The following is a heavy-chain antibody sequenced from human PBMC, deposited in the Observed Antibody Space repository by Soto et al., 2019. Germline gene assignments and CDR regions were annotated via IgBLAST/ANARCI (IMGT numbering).Heavy chain of an antibody. CDR1: GYTFTSYG. D-gene: IGHD2-21*01. V-gene: IGHV1-18*01. Sequence: GASVKVSCKASGYTFTSYGISWVRQAPGQGLEWMGWISAYNGNTEYAQKLQGRVTVTTDTSTSTAYMDLRSLRSDDTAVYYCAREADGVIDYWGQGTLVTVSS. CDR3: AREADGVIDY. CDR2: ISAYNGNT. J-gene: IGHJ4*02.